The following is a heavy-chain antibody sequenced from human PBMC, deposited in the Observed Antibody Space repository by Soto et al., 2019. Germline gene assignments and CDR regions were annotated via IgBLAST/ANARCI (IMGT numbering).Heavy chain of an antibody. D-gene: IGHD3-22*01. V-gene: IGHV1-69*13. CDR2: IIPIFGTA. Sequence: SVKVSCKASSGTFSSYAISWVRQAPGQGLEWMGGIIPIFGTANYAQKFQGRVTITADESTSTAYMELSSLRSEDTAVYYCARGILYPAYYYDSSGYYGHDCWGQGTLVTVSS. J-gene: IGHJ4*02. CDR1: SGTFSSYA. CDR3: ARGILYPAYYYDSSGYYGHDC.